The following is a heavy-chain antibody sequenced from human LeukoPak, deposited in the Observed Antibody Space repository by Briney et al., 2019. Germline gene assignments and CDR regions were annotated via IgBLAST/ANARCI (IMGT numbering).Heavy chain of an antibody. D-gene: IGHD6-6*01. CDR3: AAYSSSSRALDY. Sequence: SETLSLTCTVSGGSISSYYWSWIRQPAGKGLEWIGRIYTSGSTNYNPSLKSRVTMSVDTSKNQFSLKLSSVTAADTAVYYCAAYSSSSRALDYWGQGTLVTVSS. CDR2: IYTSGST. V-gene: IGHV4-4*07. CDR1: GGSISSYY. J-gene: IGHJ4*02.